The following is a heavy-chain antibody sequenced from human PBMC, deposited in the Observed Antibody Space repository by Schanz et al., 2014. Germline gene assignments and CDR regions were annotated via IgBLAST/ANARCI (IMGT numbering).Heavy chain of an antibody. CDR1: GFTFSSYA. J-gene: IGHJ4*02. CDR2: IGNGGVTI. Sequence: EVQLAESGGGLVQPGGSLRLSCAASGFTFSSYAMGWVRQARGKGLEWVSYIGNGGVTIYYADSVKGRFTISRDNSKNSLYLQMNSLRAEDTAVYYCARIGGSVFDYWAQGTLVTVSS. CDR3: ARIGGSVFDY. V-gene: IGHV3-48*03. D-gene: IGHD3-10*01.